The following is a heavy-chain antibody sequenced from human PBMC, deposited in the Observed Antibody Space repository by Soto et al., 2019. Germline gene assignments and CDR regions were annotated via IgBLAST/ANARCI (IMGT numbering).Heavy chain of an antibody. Sequence: SETLSLTCAVFGGSFSDHSWSWIRQPPRMGLEWIGDINHSGSTNYNPSLKSRVTISVDTSKNKFSLKLSSVTAADTAVYYCARVSLNSMRDYIWGSFRSFYYYYMDVWGKGTTVTVSS. J-gene: IGHJ6*03. CDR1: GGSFSDHS. CDR3: ARVSLNSMRDYIWGSFRSFYYYYMDV. CDR2: INHSGST. V-gene: IGHV4-34*01. D-gene: IGHD3-16*02.